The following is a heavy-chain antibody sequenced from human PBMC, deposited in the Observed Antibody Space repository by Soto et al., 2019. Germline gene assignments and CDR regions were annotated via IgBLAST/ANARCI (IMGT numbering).Heavy chain of an antibody. D-gene: IGHD4-17*01. CDR1: GGTFSSYT. CDR2: IIPILGIA. J-gene: IGHJ4*02. Sequence: QVQLVQSGAEVKKPGSSVKVSCKASGGTFSSYTISWVRQAPGQGLEWMGRIIPILGIANYAQKVQGRVTITADKSTSTAYMELSSLRSEDTAVYYCARDRGELTTVTTMDYWGQGTLVTVSS. V-gene: IGHV1-69*08. CDR3: ARDRGELTTVTTMDY.